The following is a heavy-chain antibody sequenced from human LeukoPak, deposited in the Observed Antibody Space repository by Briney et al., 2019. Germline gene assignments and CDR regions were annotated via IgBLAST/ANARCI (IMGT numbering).Heavy chain of an antibody. CDR2: IQSSGNT. Sequence: SETLSLTCTVSGGSISRYYWSWIRQPAGKGLEWIGRIQSSGNTNYNPSLKSRVTMSVDTSKNQFSLKLSSVTAADTAVYYCARGEGSSWYNWFDPWGQGTLVTVSS. V-gene: IGHV4-4*07. CDR3: ARGEGSSWYNWFDP. CDR1: GGSISRYY. D-gene: IGHD6-13*01. J-gene: IGHJ5*02.